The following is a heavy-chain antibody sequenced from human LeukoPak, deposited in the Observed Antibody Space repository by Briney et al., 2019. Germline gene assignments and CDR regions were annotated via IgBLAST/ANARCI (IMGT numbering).Heavy chain of an antibody. J-gene: IGHJ4*02. Sequence: SGRSLRLSCAASGFTFSSYTMHWVRQAPGKGLEWVAVISYDGSNKYYADSVKGRFTISRDNSKNTLYLQMNSLRAEDTAVYYCARVPYSSSWYFDYWGQGTLVTVSS. CDR2: ISYDGSNK. V-gene: IGHV3-30-3*01. CDR1: GFTFSSYT. CDR3: ARVPYSSSWYFDY. D-gene: IGHD6-13*01.